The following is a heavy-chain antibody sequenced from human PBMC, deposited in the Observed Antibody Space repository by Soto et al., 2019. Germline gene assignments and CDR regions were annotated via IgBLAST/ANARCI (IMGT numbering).Heavy chain of an antibody. J-gene: IGHJ4*02. V-gene: IGHV3-30-3*01. CDR1: GFTFSSYA. Sequence: PGGSLRLSCAASGFTFSSYAMHWVSQAPGKGLEWVALISYDGSDKDYADSVKGRFTISRDNSRNTLFLQMNSLRAEDTAVYYCARDYYKYYDSSGYYRSPAYWGQGTLVTVSS. CDR2: ISYDGSDK. D-gene: IGHD3-22*01. CDR3: ARDYYKYYDSSGYYRSPAY.